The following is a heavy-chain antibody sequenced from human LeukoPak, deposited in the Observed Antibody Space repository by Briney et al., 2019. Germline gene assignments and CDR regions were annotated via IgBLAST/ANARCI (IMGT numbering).Heavy chain of an antibody. CDR2: ITGSGGYT. CDR1: GFTFSSYA. Sequence: GGSLRLSCAASGFTFSSYAMTWVRQAPGKGLEWVSTITGSGGYTYYADSVKGRFTISRDNSKNTLFLRMNSLRAENTAVYFCAKQSLYDSSGHFHYWGQGTLVTVSS. J-gene: IGHJ4*02. D-gene: IGHD3-22*01. CDR3: AKQSLYDSSGHFHY. V-gene: IGHV3-23*01.